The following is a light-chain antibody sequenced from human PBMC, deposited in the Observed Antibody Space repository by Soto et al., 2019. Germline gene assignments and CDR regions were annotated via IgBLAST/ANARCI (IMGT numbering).Light chain of an antibody. CDR2: DAS. CDR3: QQSNNWPKT. CDR1: QSVNSN. Sequence: EIVMTQSPATLSVSPGETATLSCRASQSVNSNLAWYQQKPGQAPRLLISDASTRAAGLPARFSGSGSGTEFTLTMNCLQSEDFAVYFCQQSNNWPKTFGQGTKVEIK. V-gene: IGKV3-15*01. J-gene: IGKJ1*01.